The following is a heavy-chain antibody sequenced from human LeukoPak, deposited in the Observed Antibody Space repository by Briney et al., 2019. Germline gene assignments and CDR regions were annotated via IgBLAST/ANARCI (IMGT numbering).Heavy chain of an antibody. CDR2: SSYSGRN. CDR1: GGSISSTSYS. J-gene: IGHJ4*02. D-gene: IGHD3-22*01. V-gene: IGHV4-39*07. CDR3: ARVDTSFYDTSGYHVDY. Sequence: PSETLSLTCTVSGGSISSTSYSWGWIRQPPGKGLEWIASSSYSGRNYYNPSLKSRVTMSVDTPNNQFSLKLTSVTAADTAIYYCARVDTSFYDTSGYHVDYWGQGTLVAVSS.